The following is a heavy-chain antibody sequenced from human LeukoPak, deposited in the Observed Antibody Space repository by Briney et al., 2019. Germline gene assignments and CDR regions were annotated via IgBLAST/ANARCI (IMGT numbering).Heavy chain of an antibody. CDR2: IGTYGGDT. J-gene: IGHJ5*01. Sequence: GASVKASCKATSRISWVRQAPGQGLEWMGWIGTYGGDTYYAQKFQGRITVTTDTSTSTVYMELRNLRSGDTAVYYCARDLWNFYDDSGYNRDFDSWGQGTLVTVSS. V-gene: IGHV1-18*01. CDR3: ARDLWNFYDDSGYNRDFDS. D-gene: IGHD3-22*01. CDR1: TSR.